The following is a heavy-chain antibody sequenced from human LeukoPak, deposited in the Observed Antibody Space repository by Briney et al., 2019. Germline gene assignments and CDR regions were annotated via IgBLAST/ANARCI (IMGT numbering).Heavy chain of an antibody. CDR2: IYSGGSA. CDR1: GFTVSSNY. D-gene: IGHD3-3*01. Sequence: GGSLRLSCAASGFTVSSNYMSWVRQAPGKGLEWVSVIYSGGSAYYADSVKGRFTISRDNSKNTLYLQMNSLRAEDTAVYYCNYDFWSGNDYWGQGTLVSVSS. V-gene: IGHV3-53*01. J-gene: IGHJ4*02. CDR3: NYDFWSGNDY.